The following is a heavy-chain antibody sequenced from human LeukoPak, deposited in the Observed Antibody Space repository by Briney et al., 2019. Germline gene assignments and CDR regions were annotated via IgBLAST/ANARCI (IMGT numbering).Heavy chain of an antibody. J-gene: IGHJ6*03. CDR1: GFTFSSYS. CDR2: ISSSSSYI. D-gene: IGHD3-9*01. V-gene: IGHV3-21*01. CDR3: ARDPPILTGPYYYYMDV. Sequence: PGGSLRLSCAASGFTFSSYSMNWVRQAPGKGLEWVSSISSSSSYIYYADSVKGRFTISRDNAKNSLHLQMNSLRAEDTAAYYCARDPPILTGPYYYYMDVWGKGTTVTISS.